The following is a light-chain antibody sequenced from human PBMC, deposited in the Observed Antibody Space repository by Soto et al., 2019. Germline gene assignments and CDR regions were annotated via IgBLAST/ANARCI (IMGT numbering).Light chain of an antibody. Sequence: IEVTQSPSSLAASVGDRVPLSCRASQTIGTYLNWYRHKSGAAPELLIYDASTLQSAVPSRFRGGASGTDFTFTITSLQSDDVATYYCQQYASLPITFGQGTRLEIK. CDR1: QTIGTY. CDR3: QQYASLPIT. V-gene: IGKV1-33*01. J-gene: IGKJ5*01. CDR2: DAS.